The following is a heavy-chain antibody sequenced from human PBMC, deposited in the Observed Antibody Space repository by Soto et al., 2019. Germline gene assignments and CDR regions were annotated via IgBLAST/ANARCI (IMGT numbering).Heavy chain of an antibody. CDR3: ARDSQASLSYFDY. CDR2: IYYSGST. CDR1: GGSISSYY. V-gene: IGHV4-59*12. J-gene: IGHJ4*02. Sequence: SETLSLTCTVSGGSISSYYWSWIRQPPGKGLEWIGYIYYSGSTNYNPSLKSRVTISVDTSKNQFSLKLSSVTAADTAVYYCARDSQASLSYFDYWGQGSLVTVSS.